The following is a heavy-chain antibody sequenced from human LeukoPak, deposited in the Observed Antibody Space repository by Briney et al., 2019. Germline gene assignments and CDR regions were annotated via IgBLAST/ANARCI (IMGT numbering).Heavy chain of an antibody. J-gene: IGHJ4*02. D-gene: IGHD6-13*01. Sequence: ASVKVSCKASGYTFTSYDINWVRQAPGQRLEWMGWMNPNSGNTGYAQKFQGRVTMTRNTSISTAYMELSSLRSEDTAVYYCARGLVRRGIAAAGSAGYWGQGTLVTVSS. CDR1: GYTFTSYD. CDR2: MNPNSGNT. V-gene: IGHV1-8*01. CDR3: ARGLVRRGIAAAGSAGY.